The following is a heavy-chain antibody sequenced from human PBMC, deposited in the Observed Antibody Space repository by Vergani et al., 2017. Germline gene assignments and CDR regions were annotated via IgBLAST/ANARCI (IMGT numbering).Heavy chain of an antibody. V-gene: IGHV4-34*01. Sequence: QVQLQQWGAGLLKPSETLSLTCAVYGESFSGYYWSWIRQPPGKGLEWIGEINHSGSTNYNPSLKSRVTISVDTSKNQFSLKLSSVTAADTAVYYCARVRVVVVPAAISYYYYYMDVWGKGTTVTVSS. CDR1: GESFSGYY. CDR2: INHSGST. D-gene: IGHD2-2*02. J-gene: IGHJ6*03. CDR3: ARVRVVVVPAAISYYYYYMDV.